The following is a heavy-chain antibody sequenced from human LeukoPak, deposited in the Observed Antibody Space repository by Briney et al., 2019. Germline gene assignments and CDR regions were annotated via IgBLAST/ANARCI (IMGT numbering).Heavy chain of an antibody. Sequence: TAGSLRLSCAASGFTVSSNYMSWVRQAPGKGLEWVSVIYSGGSTYYADSVKGRFTISRDNSKNTLYLQMNSLRAEDTAVYYCARVKTAMVDDAFDIWGQGTMVTVSS. CDR2: IYSGGST. V-gene: IGHV3-53*01. CDR1: GFTVSSNY. CDR3: ARVKTAMVDDAFDI. D-gene: IGHD5-18*01. J-gene: IGHJ3*02.